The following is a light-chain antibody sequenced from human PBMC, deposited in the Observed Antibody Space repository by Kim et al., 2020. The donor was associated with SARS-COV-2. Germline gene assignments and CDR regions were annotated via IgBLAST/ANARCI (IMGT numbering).Light chain of an antibody. CDR3: QQYNNWPPLT. CDR1: QSGSSN. CDR2: GAS. V-gene: IGKV3-15*01. J-gene: IGKJ4*01. Sequence: APGERATLSCRASQSGSSNLAWYQQKPGQAPRLLIYGASTRATGIPARFSGSGSGTEFTLTISSLQSEDFAVYYCQQYNNWPPLTFGGGTKVDIK.